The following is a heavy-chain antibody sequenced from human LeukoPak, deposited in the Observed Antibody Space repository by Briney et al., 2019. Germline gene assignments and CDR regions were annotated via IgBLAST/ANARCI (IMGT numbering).Heavy chain of an antibody. CDR3: ARSDSGYDWGAAFGI. Sequence: GGSLRLSCAASGFTFSSYGMHWVRQAPGKGLEWVAVIWYDGSNKYYADSVKGRFTISRDNSKNTLYLQMNSLRAEDTAVYYCARSDSGYDWGAAFGIWGQGTMVTVSS. D-gene: IGHD5-12*01. CDR1: GFTFSSYG. V-gene: IGHV3-33*01. J-gene: IGHJ3*02. CDR2: IWYDGSNK.